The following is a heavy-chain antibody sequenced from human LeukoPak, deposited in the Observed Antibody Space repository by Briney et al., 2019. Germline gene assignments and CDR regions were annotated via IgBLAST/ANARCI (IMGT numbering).Heavy chain of an antibody. V-gene: IGHV1-2*06. J-gene: IGHJ4*02. CDR1: GYTFTGYY. Sequence: WASVNVSCKASGYTFTGYYMHWVRQAPGQGLEWMGRINPNNGATNYAQKLQGRVTITGDTSISTAYMELSSLRSDDTAVYYRTRESGSYHGNDYWGQGTLVTVSS. D-gene: IGHD1-26*01. CDR2: INPNNGAT. CDR3: TRESGSYHGNDY.